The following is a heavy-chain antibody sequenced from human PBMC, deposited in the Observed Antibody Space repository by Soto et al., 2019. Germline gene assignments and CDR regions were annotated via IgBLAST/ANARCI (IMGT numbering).Heavy chain of an antibody. D-gene: IGHD1-26*01. CDR2: ISGYNGQT. CDR1: AYTFSNYG. Sequence: QVQLVQSGPEVKKPGASVKVSCKASAYTFSNYGISWVRQAPGQGLEWMGWISGYNGQTNYAQKFRGRVTFSTDTSTSTAYMELRSLRSDDAAMYYCARDGRQEVWVEGLNAMDVWGQGATVTVSS. V-gene: IGHV1-18*01. J-gene: IGHJ6*02. CDR3: ARDGRQEVWVEGLNAMDV.